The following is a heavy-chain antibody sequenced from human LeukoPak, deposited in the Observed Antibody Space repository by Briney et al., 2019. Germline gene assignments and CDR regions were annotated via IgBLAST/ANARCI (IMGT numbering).Heavy chain of an antibody. V-gene: IGHV3-64D*06. D-gene: IGHD3-22*01. CDR2: ISSNGGST. CDR3: VKVRGGSSGYYFDY. Sequence: GASVKVSCKASGYTFTSYYMHWVRQAPGKGLEYVSAISSNGGSTYYADSVKGRFTISRDNSKNTLYLQMSSLRAEDTAVYYCVKVRGGSSGYYFDYWGQGTLVTVSS. J-gene: IGHJ4*02. CDR1: GYTFTSYY.